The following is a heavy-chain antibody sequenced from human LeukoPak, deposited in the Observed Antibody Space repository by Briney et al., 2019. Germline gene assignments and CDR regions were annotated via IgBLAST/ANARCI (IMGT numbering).Heavy chain of an antibody. J-gene: IGHJ4*02. V-gene: IGHV4-61*02. CDR3: ARDRAVRQQLEGGYYFDY. CDR1: GGSISSGSYY. D-gene: IGHD6-13*01. Sequence: SETLSLTCTVSGGSISSGSYYWSWIRQPAGKGLEWIGRIYTSGSTNYNPSLKSRVTISVDTSKNQFSLKLSSVTAADTAVYYCARDRAVRQQLEGGYYFDYWGQGTLVTVSS. CDR2: IYTSGST.